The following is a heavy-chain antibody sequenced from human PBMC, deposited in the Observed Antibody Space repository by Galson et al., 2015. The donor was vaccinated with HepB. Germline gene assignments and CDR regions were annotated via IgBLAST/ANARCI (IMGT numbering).Heavy chain of an antibody. CDR1: GFTFSRHG. Sequence: SLRLSCAASGFTFSRHGIHWVRQAPGKGLECVAMIWHDGSNQLYADSVEGRFTISRDNSKNKLYLQMNSLRAEDTAIYYCVRESLMAMVTFDLWVRGTLVTVSS. J-gene: IGHJ4*02. V-gene: IGHV3-33*01. D-gene: IGHD5-18*01. CDR3: VRESLMAMVTFDL. CDR2: IWHDGSNQ.